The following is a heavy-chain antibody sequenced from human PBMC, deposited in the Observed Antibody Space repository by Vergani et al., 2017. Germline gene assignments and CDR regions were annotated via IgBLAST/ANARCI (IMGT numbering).Heavy chain of an antibody. CDR1: GYSISSGYY. J-gene: IGHJ5*02. Sequence: QVQLQESGPGLVKPSETLSLTCTVSGYSISSGYYWGWIRQPPGKGLEWIRSIYHSGSTYYNPSLKSRVTISVDTSKNQFSLKLSSVTAADTAVYYCAGDTHSWQRADRWGQGLLVSVSS. CDR3: AGDTHSWQRADR. D-gene: IGHD6-13*01. CDR2: IYHSGST. V-gene: IGHV4-38-2*02.